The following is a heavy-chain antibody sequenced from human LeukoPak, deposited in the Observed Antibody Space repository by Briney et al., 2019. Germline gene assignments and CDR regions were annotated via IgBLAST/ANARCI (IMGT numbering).Heavy chain of an antibody. D-gene: IGHD3-22*01. Sequence: GGSLRLSCAASGFTFSSYAMSWVRQAPGKGLEWVSGISGSGGSTNYADSVKGRFTISRDNSKNTLYLQMNSLRAEDTAVYYCARGYYDSSGYYYYYYGMDVWGQGTTVTVSS. CDR2: ISGSGGST. J-gene: IGHJ6*02. CDR3: ARGYYDSSGYYYYYYGMDV. CDR1: GFTFSSYA. V-gene: IGHV3-23*01.